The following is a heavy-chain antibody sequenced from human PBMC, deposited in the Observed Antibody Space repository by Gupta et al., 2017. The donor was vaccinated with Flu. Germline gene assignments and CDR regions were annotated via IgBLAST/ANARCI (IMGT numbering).Heavy chain of an antibody. J-gene: IGHJ4*02. CDR3: AKYDSNAFIDY. V-gene: IGHV3-23*01. D-gene: IGHD3-3*01. CDR2: ITFEGSNT. Sequence: WIRQVPGEVLTAVYAITFEGSNTNYADDVAGRFTIDRDNSKCKLSLQINNLRADDTAIYFCAKYDSNAFIDYWGQGTMVTVSS.